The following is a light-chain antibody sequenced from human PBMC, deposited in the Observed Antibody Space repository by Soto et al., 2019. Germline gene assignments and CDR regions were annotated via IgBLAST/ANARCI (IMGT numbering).Light chain of an antibody. Sequence: EIVLTQSPGTLSLSPWERATLSCRSSQSVSSSYLAWYQQKPGQAPRLVIYGASSRANGIPDRFSGSGSGTDFTLTISRLEPEDFAVYYCQQYGSSPRTFGQGTKVDIK. CDR1: QSVSSSY. CDR3: QQYGSSPRT. CDR2: GAS. J-gene: IGKJ1*01. V-gene: IGKV3-20*01.